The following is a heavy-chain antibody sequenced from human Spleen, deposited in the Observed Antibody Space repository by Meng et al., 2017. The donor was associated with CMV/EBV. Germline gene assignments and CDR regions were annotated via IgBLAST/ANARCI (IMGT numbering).Heavy chain of an antibody. Sequence: GGSLRLSCAASGFTFSNYEMNWVRQAPGKGLEWVSYISSSGSTIYYAGPVKGRFTISRDNAKNSLYLQMNSLRAEDTAIYYCASDIAVAGEGTFDYWGQGTLVTVSS. CDR2: ISSSGSTI. J-gene: IGHJ4*02. CDR3: ASDIAVAGEGTFDY. V-gene: IGHV3-48*03. CDR1: GFTFSNYE. D-gene: IGHD6-19*01.